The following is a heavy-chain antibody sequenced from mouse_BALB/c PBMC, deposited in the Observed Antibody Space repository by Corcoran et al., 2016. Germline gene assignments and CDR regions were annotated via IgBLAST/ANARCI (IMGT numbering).Heavy chain of an antibody. D-gene: IGHD4-1*01. Sequence: EVQLQQSGAELVKPGASVKLSCTASGFNIKDTYMHWVKQRPEQGLEWIGRIDPANGNTKYDPKFQGKDTITADTSSNTAYLQLSSLTSEDTAVYYCANWDWYFDVWGAGTTVTVSS. J-gene: IGHJ1*01. CDR1: GFNIKDTY. CDR2: IDPANGNT. CDR3: ANWDWYFDV. V-gene: IGHV14-3*02.